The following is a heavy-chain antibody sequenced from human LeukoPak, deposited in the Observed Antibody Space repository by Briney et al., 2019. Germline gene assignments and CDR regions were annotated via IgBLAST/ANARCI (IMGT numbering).Heavy chain of an antibody. V-gene: IGHV4-39*07. Sequence: SETLSLTCTVSGDSINGPSYYWSWIRQPPGKGLEWIGEINHSGSTNYNPSLKSRVTISVDTSKNQSSLKLSSVTAADTAVYYCARVLKYCSGGSCSIPDAFDIWGQGTMVTVSS. J-gene: IGHJ3*02. CDR1: GDSINGPSYY. D-gene: IGHD2-15*01. CDR3: ARVLKYCSGGSCSIPDAFDI. CDR2: INHSGST.